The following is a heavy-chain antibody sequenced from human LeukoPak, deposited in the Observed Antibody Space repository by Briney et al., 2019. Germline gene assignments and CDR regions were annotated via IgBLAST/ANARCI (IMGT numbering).Heavy chain of an antibody. V-gene: IGHV3-23*01. Sequence: PGGSLRLSCAASGFTFSNYGMTWVRQGPGKGLEWVSTISGSGGSTYYADSVKGRFTISRDNSKDTLYLQMNSLRAEDTAVYYCARDFPDWSGYYIFDYWGQGTLVTVSS. CDR2: ISGSGGST. CDR3: ARDFPDWSGYYIFDY. D-gene: IGHD3-3*01. J-gene: IGHJ4*02. CDR1: GFTFSNYG.